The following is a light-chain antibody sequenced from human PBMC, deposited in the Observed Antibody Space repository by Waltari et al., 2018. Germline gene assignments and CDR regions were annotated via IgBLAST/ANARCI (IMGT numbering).Light chain of an antibody. CDR3: QQGYRTPIT. CDR1: QSISSY. CDR2: AAS. J-gene: IGKJ5*01. V-gene: IGKV1-39*01. Sequence: DIQMTQSPSSLSASVGDRVTITCRASQSISSYLNWYQQKPGKAPKLLIYAASSLQSEVPLRFSGSGSGTDVTLTISSLEPEDFATYYCQQGYRTPITFGQGTRLEIK.